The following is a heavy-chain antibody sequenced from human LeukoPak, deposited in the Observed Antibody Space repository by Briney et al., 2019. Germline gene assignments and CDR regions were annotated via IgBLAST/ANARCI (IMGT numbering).Heavy chain of an antibody. J-gene: IGHJ4*02. Sequence: PSETLSLTCSVSGGSMSGRSYYCGWIRQPPGRGPEWIGSIYYTGSTYYNPSLKSRVTISLDTSKNQFSLRLNSVTAADTSIFYCARHRELWLPLDYWGQGILVTVS. CDR3: ARHRELWLPLDY. D-gene: IGHD5-18*01. V-gene: IGHV4-39*01. CDR1: GGSMSGRSYY. CDR2: IYYTGST.